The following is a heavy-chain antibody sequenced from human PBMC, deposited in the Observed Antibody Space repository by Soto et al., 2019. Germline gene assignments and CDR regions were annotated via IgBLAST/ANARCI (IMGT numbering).Heavy chain of an antibody. D-gene: IGHD3-9*01. V-gene: IGHV3-21*01. J-gene: IGHJ4*02. CDR2: ISSSSSYI. CDR1: GFTFSSYS. CDR3: ARDFHYDISTGYSPDY. Sequence: PGGSLKLSCAASGFTFSSYSINWVRQAPGKGLEWVSSISSSSSYIYYADSVKGRFTISRDNAKNSLYLQMNSLRAEDTAVYYCARDFHYDISTGYSPDYWGQGTLVTVSS.